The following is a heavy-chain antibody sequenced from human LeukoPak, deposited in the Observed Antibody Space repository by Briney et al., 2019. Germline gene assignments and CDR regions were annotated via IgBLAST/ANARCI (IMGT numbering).Heavy chain of an antibody. CDR1: GGSISSSSYY. Sequence: PSETLSLTCTVSGGSISSSSYYWGWLRQPPGKGLEWIGSIYYSGSTYYNPSLKSRVTISVDTSKNQFSLKLSSVTAADTAVYYCARQPRPSYYDSSGYWYAFDIWGQGTMVTVSS. CDR2: IYYSGST. V-gene: IGHV4-39*01. CDR3: ARQPRPSYYDSSGYWYAFDI. J-gene: IGHJ3*02. D-gene: IGHD3-22*01.